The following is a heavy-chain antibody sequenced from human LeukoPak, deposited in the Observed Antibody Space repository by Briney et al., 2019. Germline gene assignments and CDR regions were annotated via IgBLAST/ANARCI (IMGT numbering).Heavy chain of an antibody. Sequence: PGWSLRLSCAASGFAVSSNYMSWVRQAPGKGLEWVSVIYSLGSTYYADSVKGRFTISRDNSKNTPYLQMNSLRAEDTAVYYCARNNGGREVVGDWFDPWSQGTLVTVSS. CDR2: IYSLGST. J-gene: IGHJ5*02. CDR3: ARNNGGREVVGDWFDP. V-gene: IGHV3-53*01. CDR1: GFAVSSNY. D-gene: IGHD7-27*01.